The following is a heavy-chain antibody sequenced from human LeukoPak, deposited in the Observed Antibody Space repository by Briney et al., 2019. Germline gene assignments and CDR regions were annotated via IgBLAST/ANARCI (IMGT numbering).Heavy chain of an antibody. Sequence: ASVQVSCKACGYTFTGYYLQWVEPAPGQGLAWMGWINPRHGGTNYAQKFQARVNMTRDTTINSAYMELRRLTSDDTAVYFCARIRETGTEFDPWGQGTLVTVSS. CDR2: INPRHGGT. D-gene: IGHD1-1*01. V-gene: IGHV1-2*02. J-gene: IGHJ5*02. CDR1: GYTFTGYY. CDR3: ARIRETGTEFDP.